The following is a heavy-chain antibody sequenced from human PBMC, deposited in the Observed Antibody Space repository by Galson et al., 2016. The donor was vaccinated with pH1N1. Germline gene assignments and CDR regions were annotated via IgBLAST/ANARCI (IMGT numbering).Heavy chain of an antibody. J-gene: IGHJ4*02. Sequence: CAISGDSVSSSSDTWNWIRQSPRRGLEWLGRIYHRSKWYYEYAPSLQGRLRISPDTSSNQMSLHRNSVTLDDAEVYYCAREVWLRGGYYIDHWGQGSRATVSS. D-gene: IGHD3-3*01. V-gene: IGHV6-1*01. CDR2: IYHRSKWYY. CDR1: GDSVSSSSDT. CDR3: AREVWLRGGYYIDH.